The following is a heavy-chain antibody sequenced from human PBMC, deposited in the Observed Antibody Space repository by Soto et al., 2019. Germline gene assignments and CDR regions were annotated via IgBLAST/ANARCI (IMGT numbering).Heavy chain of an antibody. J-gene: IGHJ6*02. CDR3: ARDLDPSYYYGMDV. V-gene: IGHV3-21*01. CDR2: ISSSSSYI. Sequence: PGGSLRLSCAASGFTFSSYSMNWVRQAPGKGLEWVSSISSSSSYIYYADSVKGRFTISRDNAKNSLYLQMNSLRAEDTAVYYCARDLDPSYYYGMDVWGQGTTVTVSS. CDR1: GFTFSSYS.